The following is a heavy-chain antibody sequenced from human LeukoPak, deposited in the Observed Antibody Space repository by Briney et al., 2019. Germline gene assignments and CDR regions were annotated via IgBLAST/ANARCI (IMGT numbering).Heavy chain of an antibody. Sequence: GGSLRLSCAASGFTFGSFSMTWVRQAPGKGLEWVSSISSSGTYIYYADSVKGRFTISRDNAKNSLYLQMTRLRGEDTAVYYCAKDHGRLGGQGTLVTVST. J-gene: IGHJ4*02. CDR3: AKDHGRL. V-gene: IGHV3-21*01. CDR1: GFTFGSFS. D-gene: IGHD5-12*01. CDR2: ISSSGTYI.